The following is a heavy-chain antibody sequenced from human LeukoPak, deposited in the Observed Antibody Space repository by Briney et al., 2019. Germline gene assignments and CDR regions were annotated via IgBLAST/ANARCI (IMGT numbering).Heavy chain of an antibody. CDR3: ATDLGEYHYSNSRTTDY. CDR2: ISAYNGNT. CDR1: GYTFTSCA. D-gene: IGHD4-11*01. Sequence: ASVKVSCKASGYTFTSCAISWVRQAPGQGLEWMGWISAYNGNTNYAQKLQGRVTMTTDTSTSTAYMELRSLRSEDTAVYYCATDLGEYHYSNSRTTDYWGQGTLVTVSS. J-gene: IGHJ4*02. V-gene: IGHV1-18*01.